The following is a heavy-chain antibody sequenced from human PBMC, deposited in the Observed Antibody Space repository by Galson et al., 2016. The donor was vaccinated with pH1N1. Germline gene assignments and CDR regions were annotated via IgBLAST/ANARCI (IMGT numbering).Heavy chain of an antibody. CDR3: ARGGGTYYQTYWYFNL. D-gene: IGHD3-22*01. V-gene: IGHV1-69*05. Sequence: SCKASGDIFINYPISWVRQAPGQGLEWMGGIMPIFDKPTYAQKFQGGVTITTDKSTSTTYMVLSSLRSADTAGYYCARGGGTYYQTYWYFNLWGRGTLVTVSS. CDR1: GDIFINYP. J-gene: IGHJ2*01. CDR2: IMPIFDKP.